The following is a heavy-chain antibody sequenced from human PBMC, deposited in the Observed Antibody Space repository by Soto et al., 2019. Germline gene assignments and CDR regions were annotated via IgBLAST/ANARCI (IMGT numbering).Heavy chain of an antibody. CDR3: AIEDSPGSGWWLLEAPCDY. CDR2: ISGSGSST. V-gene: IGHV3-23*01. CDR1: GFTFSSYA. D-gene: IGHD5-12*01. Sequence: GGSLRLSCAASGFTFSSYAMSWVRQAPGKGMEWVSAISGSGSSTYYADSVKGRFTITRDNSKNTLYQQMNSLRAEDTAVYYCAIEDSPGSGWWLLEAPCDYWGQGTLVTVSS. J-gene: IGHJ4*02.